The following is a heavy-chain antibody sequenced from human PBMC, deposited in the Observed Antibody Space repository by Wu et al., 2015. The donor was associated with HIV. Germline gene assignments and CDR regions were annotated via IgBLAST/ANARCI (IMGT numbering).Heavy chain of an antibody. Sequence: QVQLVQSGAEVKKPGASVKISCKASGYSFMNYGISWVRQAPGQGPEWMGWISHYNGNIKVFTENSKGRVSLTADPXTTTAYMELRSLRSDDTASYFCARDLGDYYNSGTPGYYWGQGTLVTVSS. CDR1: GYSFMNYG. D-gene: IGHD3-10*01. CDR3: ARDLGDYYNSGTPGYY. CDR2: ISHYNGNI. J-gene: IGHJ4*02. V-gene: IGHV1-18*01.